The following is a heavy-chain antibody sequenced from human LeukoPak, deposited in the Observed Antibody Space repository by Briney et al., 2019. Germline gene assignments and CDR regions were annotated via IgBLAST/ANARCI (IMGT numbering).Heavy chain of an antibody. CDR3: ARDQDYVWGSYRPYYFDY. V-gene: IGHV3-7*01. CDR1: GFTFSSYW. D-gene: IGHD3-16*02. Sequence: PGGSLRLSCAASGFTFSSYWMSWVRQAPGKGLEWVANIKQDGSEKYYVDSVKGRFTIPRDNAKNSLYLQMNSLRAEDTAVYYCARDQDYVWGSYRPYYFDYWGQGTLVTVSS. J-gene: IGHJ4*02. CDR2: IKQDGSEK.